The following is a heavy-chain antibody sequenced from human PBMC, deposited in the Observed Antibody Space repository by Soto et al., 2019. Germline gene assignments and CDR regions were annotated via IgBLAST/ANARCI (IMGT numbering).Heavy chain of an antibody. CDR2: VSGSGGTT. CDR1: GFTFSSYA. D-gene: IGHD6-6*01. CDR3: AKRPYSSSRYYRYGMDV. Sequence: EVQLLESGGGLVQPGGSLRLSCSASGFTFSSYAMSWVRQAPGKGLEWVSAVSGSGGTTYYADSVKGRFTISRDNSKNTLYLKMISVRAADTAAYACAKRPYSSSRYYRYGMDVWGQGTTVTVSS. V-gene: IGHV3-23*01. J-gene: IGHJ6*02.